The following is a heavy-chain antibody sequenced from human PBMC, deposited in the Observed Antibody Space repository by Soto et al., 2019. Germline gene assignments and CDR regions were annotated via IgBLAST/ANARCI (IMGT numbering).Heavy chain of an antibody. CDR2: IKSKTDGGTT. CDR1: GFTFSNAW. D-gene: IGHD3-3*01. Sequence: GGSLRLSCAASGFTFSNAWMSWVRQAPGKGLEWVGRIKSKTDGGTTDYAAPVKGRFTISRDDSKNTLYLQMNSLKTEDTAVYYCTTGRSRFLDSWSSIASVYYYMDVWGKGTTVTVSS. V-gene: IGHV3-15*01. CDR3: TTGRSRFLDSWSSIASVYYYMDV. J-gene: IGHJ6*03.